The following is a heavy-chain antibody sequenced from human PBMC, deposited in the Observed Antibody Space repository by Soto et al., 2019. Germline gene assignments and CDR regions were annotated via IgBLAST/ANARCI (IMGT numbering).Heavy chain of an antibody. CDR2: IVVGSGKA. J-gene: IGHJ4*02. Sequence: QVQLVQSGPEVRKPGDSVTVSCKTSGFTFSGSAVQWVRQIRGQGREGIGWIVVGSGKAKYAPKFQQRATISRDKSTNTAYLEVNSLRHGDTAIYYCTVDTYGPDYWGQGTLVTVSS. CDR3: TVDTYGPDY. CDR1: GFTFSGSA. D-gene: IGHD2-8*01. V-gene: IGHV1-58*01.